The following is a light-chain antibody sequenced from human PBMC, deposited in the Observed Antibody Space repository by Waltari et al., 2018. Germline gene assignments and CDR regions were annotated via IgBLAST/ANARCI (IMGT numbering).Light chain of an antibody. V-gene: IGKV1-16*02. Sequence: IQMTQSPSSVSAYVGDRVPIACPASHGIINYLAWFHQKPGQAPKSLIYAASTLQSGVPSKFSGSGSGTDFTLIITSLQPEDFATYYCQQYKSYPRTFGQGTKVEIK. CDR1: HGIINY. CDR2: AAS. J-gene: IGKJ1*01. CDR3: QQYKSYPRT.